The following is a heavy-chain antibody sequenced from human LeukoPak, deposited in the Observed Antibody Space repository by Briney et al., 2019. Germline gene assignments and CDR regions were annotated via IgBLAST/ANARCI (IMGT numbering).Heavy chain of an antibody. CDR2: ISAYNGNT. D-gene: IGHD4-17*01. Sequence: GASVKVSCKAFGYSFVLYGISWVRQAPGQGPEWMGWISAYNGNTKYAEKFQGRVTMTTDTPTSTAYMELRSLRSDDTAVYYCARDEDYGIFVNVDYWGQGTLVTVSS. J-gene: IGHJ4*02. V-gene: IGHV1-18*01. CDR1: GYSFVLYG. CDR3: ARDEDYGIFVNVDY.